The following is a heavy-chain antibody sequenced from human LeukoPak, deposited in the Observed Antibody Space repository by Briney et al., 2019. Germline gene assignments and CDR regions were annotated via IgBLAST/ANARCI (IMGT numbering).Heavy chain of an antibody. J-gene: IGHJ5*02. CDR3: ARIVVVPAAIGP. V-gene: IGHV3-23*01. D-gene: IGHD2-2*01. CDR2: ISGSGGST. Sequence: GGSLRLSCAASGFTFSSYAMSWVRQAPGKGLEWVSAISGSGGSTYYADSVKGRFTISRDNSKNTLYQQMNSLRAEDTAVYYCARIVVVPAAIGPWGQGTLVTVSS. CDR1: GFTFSSYA.